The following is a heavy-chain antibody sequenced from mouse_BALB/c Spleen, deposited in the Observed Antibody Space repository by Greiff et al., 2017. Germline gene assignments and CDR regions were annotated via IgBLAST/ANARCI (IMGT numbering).Heavy chain of an antibody. J-gene: IGHJ3*01. D-gene: IGHD2-3*01. Sequence: DVKLVESGGGLVKPGGSLKLSCAASGFTFSSYAMSWVRQTPEKRLEWVASISSGGSTYYPDSVKGRFTISRDNARNILYLQMSSLRSEDTAMYYCARGDDVYWFAYWGQGTLVTVSA. CDR1: GFTFSSYA. CDR3: ARGDDVYWFAY. CDR2: ISSGGST. V-gene: IGHV5-6-5*01.